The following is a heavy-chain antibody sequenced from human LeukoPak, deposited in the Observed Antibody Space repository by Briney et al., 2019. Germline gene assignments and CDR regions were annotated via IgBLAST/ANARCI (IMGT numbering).Heavy chain of an antibody. D-gene: IGHD2-2*01. CDR2: ISGSGGST. Sequence: GASVKVSCKASGGTFSSYAMSWVRQAPGKGLEWVSAISGSGGSTYYADSVKGRFTISRDNSKNTLYLQMNSLRAEDTAVYYCAKVSHCSSTSCYFYSSYYYYMDVWGKGTTVTVSS. CDR3: AKVSHCSSTSCYFYSSYYYYMDV. CDR1: GGTFSSYA. V-gene: IGHV3-23*01. J-gene: IGHJ6*03.